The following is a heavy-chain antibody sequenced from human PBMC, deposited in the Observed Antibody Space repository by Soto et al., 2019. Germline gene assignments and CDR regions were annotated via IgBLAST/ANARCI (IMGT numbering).Heavy chain of an antibody. CDR2: IYGSGRGI. D-gene: IGHD2-21*01. Sequence: GSLRLSCTASGLPHSSFAMMWVRQAPGKGLECVSGIYGSGRGIEYADSVKGRFTISRDNSKNTVYLQMTDLRADDTAVYYCAKDAVYNDGLWLMDHWGQGTQVTVSS. CDR3: AKDAVYNDGLWLMDH. V-gene: IGHV3-23*05. CDR1: GLPHSSFA. J-gene: IGHJ4*02.